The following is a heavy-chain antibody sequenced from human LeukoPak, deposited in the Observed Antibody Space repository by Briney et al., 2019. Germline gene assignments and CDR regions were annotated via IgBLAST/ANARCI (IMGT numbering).Heavy chain of an antibody. CDR1: GFPFSTYF. V-gene: IGHV3-23*01. CDR3: AKGGLTRPPLY. CDR2: ISGDGART. Sequence: GGSLRLSCAASGFPFSTYFMSWVRQASGGGLEWISRISGDGARTYYTNSVKGRLTIYRDNPKSTLFLQANSLRVGDTAVYYCAKGGLTRPPLYWGQGALVTVSS. J-gene: IGHJ4*02. D-gene: IGHD1-14*01.